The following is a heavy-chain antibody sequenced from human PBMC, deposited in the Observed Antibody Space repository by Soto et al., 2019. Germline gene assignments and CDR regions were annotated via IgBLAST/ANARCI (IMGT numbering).Heavy chain of an antibody. CDR1: GYSFTSYW. Sequence: GESLKISCKGSGYSFTSYWISWVRQMPGKGLEWMGRVDPSDSYTNYSPSFQGHVTISADKSISTAYLQWSSLKASDTAMYYCARLPHIVVVPAAIGRDYNYYGIDVWGQGTTATVSS. J-gene: IGHJ6*02. V-gene: IGHV5-10-1*01. CDR2: VDPSDSYT. CDR3: ARLPHIVVVPAAIGRDYNYYGIDV. D-gene: IGHD2-2*01.